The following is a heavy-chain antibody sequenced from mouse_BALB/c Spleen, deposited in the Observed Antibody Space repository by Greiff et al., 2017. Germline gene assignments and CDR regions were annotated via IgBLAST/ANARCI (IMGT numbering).Heavy chain of an antibody. Sequence: QVKLKESGAELVRPGTSVKVSCKASGYAFTNYLIEWVRQRPGQGLEWIGVINPGSGGTNYNEKFKGKATLTADKSSSTAYMQLSSLTSDDSAVYFCSRNDDPFYYAIDYWGQGTSVTVSS. D-gene: IGHD2-12*01. CDR2: INPGSGGT. V-gene: IGHV1-54*01. J-gene: IGHJ4*01. CDR3: SRNDDPFYYAIDY. CDR1: GYAFTNYL.